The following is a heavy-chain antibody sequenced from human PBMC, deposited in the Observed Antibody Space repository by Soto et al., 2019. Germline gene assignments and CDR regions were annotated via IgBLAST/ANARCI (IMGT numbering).Heavy chain of an antibody. V-gene: IGHV1-69*13. CDR2: IIPIFGTA. J-gene: IGHJ6*02. CDR3: ASVLRFLGSYYYYGMDV. CDR1: GGTFSSYA. D-gene: IGHD3-3*01. Sequence: ASVKVSCKASGGTFSSYAISWVRQAPGQGLEWMGGIIPIFGTANYAQKFQGRVTITADESTSTAYMELSSLRSEDTAVYYCASVLRFLGSYYYYGMDVWGQGTTVTVSS.